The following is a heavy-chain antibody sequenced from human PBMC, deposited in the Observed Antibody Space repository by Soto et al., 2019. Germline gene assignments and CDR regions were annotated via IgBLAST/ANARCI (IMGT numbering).Heavy chain of an antibody. V-gene: IGHV2-5*01. Sequence: QITLKESGPTLVKPTQTLTLTCTFSGFSLSTSGVGVGWIRQPPGKALEWLALIYWNDDKRYSPSLKSRLTITKDTSKTQVVLTMTNMDPVDTATYYCAHVFLEYYYGSGSYNSLMLFDIWGQGTMVTVSS. D-gene: IGHD3-10*01. CDR1: GFSLSTSGVG. CDR3: AHVFLEYYYGSGSYNSLMLFDI. J-gene: IGHJ3*02. CDR2: IYWNDDK.